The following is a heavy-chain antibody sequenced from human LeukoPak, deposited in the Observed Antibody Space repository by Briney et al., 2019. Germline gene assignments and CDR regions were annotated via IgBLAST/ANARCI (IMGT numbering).Heavy chain of an antibody. CDR2: INPSSGGT. J-gene: IGHJ4*02. Sequence: GASVKVSCKASGYTFTGYYIHWVRQAPGQGLEWMGWINPSSGGTYFAQKFQGRVTVTRDTSIATAYMELSRLRSDDTAVYYCARDLRDVMRTGIPYEIDYWGQGTLVTVSS. D-gene: IGHD3/OR15-3a*01. V-gene: IGHV1-2*02. CDR1: GYTFTGYY. CDR3: ARDLRDVMRTGIPYEIDY.